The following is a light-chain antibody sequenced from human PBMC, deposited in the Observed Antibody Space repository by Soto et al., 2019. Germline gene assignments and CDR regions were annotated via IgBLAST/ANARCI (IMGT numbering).Light chain of an antibody. J-gene: IGLJ2*01. CDR2: EGS. V-gene: IGLV2-23*01. CDR1: SSDVGSYNL. Sequence: QSALTQPASVSGSPGQSITISCTGTSSDVGSYNLVSWYQQHPGKAPKLIIYEGSKRPSGVSNRFSGSKSGNTASLTISGLQAEDEADYYCCSYAGSSTSVFGGGTKVTVL. CDR3: CSYAGSSTSV.